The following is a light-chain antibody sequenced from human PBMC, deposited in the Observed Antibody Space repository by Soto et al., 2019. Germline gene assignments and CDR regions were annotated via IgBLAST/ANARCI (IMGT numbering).Light chain of an antibody. CDR2: GVS. Sequence: AIRLPHFPSSLSPSQEDRATTTAGPSHRLSTYLAWFQQKPGTAPKLLIYGVSTLQTGVPSRFSGSGSGTDFTLIISSLQSEDFATYYCQQYFNYPYTFGQGTKVDIK. J-gene: IGKJ2*01. V-gene: IGKV1-8*01. CDR3: QQYFNYPYT. CDR1: HRLSTY.